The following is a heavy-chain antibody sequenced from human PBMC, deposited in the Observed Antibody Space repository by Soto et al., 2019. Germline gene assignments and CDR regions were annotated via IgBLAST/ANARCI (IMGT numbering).Heavy chain of an antibody. V-gene: IGHV1-18*01. CDR2: INTHNGNT. J-gene: IGHJ6*02. CDR3: TREGTAPSDIYAMDA. D-gene: IGHD2-21*02. Sequence: ASVKVSCQASGCTFSSYTISWVRQAPGQGLEWLGWINTHNGNTNYAQNLQGRVFMTADTSTNTAYMELRSLRSDATAIYSCTREGTAPSDIYAMDAWDEGTMFT. CDR1: GCTFSSYT.